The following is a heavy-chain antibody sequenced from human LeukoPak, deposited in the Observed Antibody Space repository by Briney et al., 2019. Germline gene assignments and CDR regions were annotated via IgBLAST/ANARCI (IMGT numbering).Heavy chain of an antibody. CDR2: IIPILGIA. D-gene: IGHD5-24*01. CDR3: ARDRTDGCQGY. J-gene: IGHJ4*02. V-gene: IGHV1-69*04. CDR1: GGTFSSYA. Sequence: GASVKVSCKASGGTFSSYAISWVRQAPGQGLEWMGRIIPILGIANYAQKFQGRVTITADKSTSTAYMELSSLRSEDTAVYYCARDRTDGCQGYWGQGTLVTVSS.